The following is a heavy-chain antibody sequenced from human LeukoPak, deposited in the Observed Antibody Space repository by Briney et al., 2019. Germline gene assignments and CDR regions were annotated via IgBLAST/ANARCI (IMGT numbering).Heavy chain of an antibody. D-gene: IGHD5-24*01. V-gene: IGHV3-9*01. Sequence: GGSLRLSCEASGFTFRNYFMHWVRQAPGKGLEWVSGISWNSGSIGYADSVKGRFTISRDNAKNSLYLQMNSLRAEDTALYYCAKGDGYNLGSVDYWGQGTLVTVSS. CDR1: GFTFRNYF. CDR3: AKGDGYNLGSVDY. CDR2: ISWNSGSI. J-gene: IGHJ4*02.